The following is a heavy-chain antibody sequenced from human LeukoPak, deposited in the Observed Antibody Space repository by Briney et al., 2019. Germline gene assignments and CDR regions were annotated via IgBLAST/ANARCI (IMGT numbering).Heavy chain of an antibody. CDR3: ARDLGLYGGNSVGY. D-gene: IGHD4-23*01. CDR2: IIPIFGTA. Sequence: ASVKVSCKASGGTFSSYDISWVRQAPGQGLEWMGGIIPIFGTANYAQKFQGRVTITADESTSTAYMELSSLRSEDTAVYYCARDLGLYGGNSVGYWGQGTLVTVSS. J-gene: IGHJ4*02. CDR1: GGTFSSYD. V-gene: IGHV1-69*13.